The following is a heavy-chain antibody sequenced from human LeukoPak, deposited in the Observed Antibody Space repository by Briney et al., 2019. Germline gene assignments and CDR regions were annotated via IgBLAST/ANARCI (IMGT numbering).Heavy chain of an antibody. Sequence: GASVKVSCKASGYTFTSYGISWVRQAPGQGLEWMGWISAYNGNTNYAQELQGRVTMTTDTSTSTAYMELRSPRSDDTAVYYCAMSPNYDILTGYYIDYWGQGTLVTVSS. D-gene: IGHD3-9*01. CDR3: AMSPNYDILTGYYIDY. CDR1: GYTFTSYG. J-gene: IGHJ4*02. V-gene: IGHV1-18*01. CDR2: ISAYNGNT.